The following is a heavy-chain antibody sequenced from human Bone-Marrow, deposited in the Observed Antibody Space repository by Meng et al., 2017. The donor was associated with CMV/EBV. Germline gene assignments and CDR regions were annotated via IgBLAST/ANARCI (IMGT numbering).Heavy chain of an antibody. CDR1: GFTFDDYG. Sequence: GGSLRLSCAASGFTFDDYGMSWVRQAPGKGLEWVSGINWNGGSTGYADSVKGRFTISRDNAKNSLYLQMNSLRAEDTALYYCARDLKGGNYVNVFDPWGQGTLVTVSS. V-gene: IGHV3-20*04. CDR3: ARDLKGGNYVNVFDP. J-gene: IGHJ5*02. D-gene: IGHD4-11*01. CDR2: INWNGGST.